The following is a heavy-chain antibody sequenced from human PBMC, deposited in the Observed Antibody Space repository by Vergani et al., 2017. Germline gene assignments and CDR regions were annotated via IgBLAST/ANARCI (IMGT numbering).Heavy chain of an antibody. J-gene: IGHJ6*03. CDR2: IDHTGRP. CDR1: GGSFTSYH. CDR3: ARVNTETNGHLYYYYYMDV. V-gene: IGHV4-34*01. D-gene: IGHD4-11*01. Sequence: QVQLQQWGGGLLKPSETLSLTCVVTGGSFTSYHWTWIRQSPGEGLEWVGDIDHTGRPDYNPSLKSRLTMSVDKSRNQFSLTPNSVTATDTAIYFCARVNTETNGHLYYYYYMDVLGQGTAGTGS.